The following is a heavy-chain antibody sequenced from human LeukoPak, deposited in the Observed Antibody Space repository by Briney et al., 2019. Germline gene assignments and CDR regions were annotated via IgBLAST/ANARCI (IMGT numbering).Heavy chain of an antibody. D-gene: IGHD3-10*01. CDR1: GGSISRYY. Sequence: SETLSLTCTVSGGSISRYYWTWIRQPPGKGLEWIGYIYYSGSTNYNPSLKSRVTISVDTSKNQFSLKLSSVTAADTAVYYCARRSYGSASPLRMDVWGQGTTVTVSS. CDR3: ARRSYGSASPLRMDV. V-gene: IGHV4-59*08. J-gene: IGHJ6*02. CDR2: IYYSGST.